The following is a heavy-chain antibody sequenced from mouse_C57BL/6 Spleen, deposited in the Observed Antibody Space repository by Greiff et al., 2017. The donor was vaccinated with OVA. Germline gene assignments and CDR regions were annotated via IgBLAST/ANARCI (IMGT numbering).Heavy chain of an antibody. V-gene: IGHV1-69*01. J-gene: IGHJ3*01. CDR2: IDPSDSYT. CDR3: AMCYSGSSYGFAY. CDR1: GYTFTSYW. Sequence: QVQLQQPGAELVMPGASVKLSCKASGYTFTSYWMHWVKQRPGQGLEWIGEIDPSDSYTNYNQKFKGKSPLTVDKSSSTAYMQLSSLTSEDSAVYSCAMCYSGSSYGFAYWGPGTLVTVSA. D-gene: IGHD1-1*01.